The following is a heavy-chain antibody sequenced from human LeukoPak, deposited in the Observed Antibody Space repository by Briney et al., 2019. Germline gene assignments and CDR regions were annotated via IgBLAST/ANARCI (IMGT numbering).Heavy chain of an antibody. V-gene: IGHV3-30*18. Sequence: SLRLSCAASGFSFINYGMHWVRQAPGKGLEWVASISHDGSNYYYADSVKGRFTISRDNSRNTLCLQMNSLKVEDTAVFYCTKAAAGSGDYGMDVWGQGTTVTV. J-gene: IGHJ6*02. D-gene: IGHD3-10*01. CDR3: TKAAAGSGDYGMDV. CDR2: ISHDGSNY. CDR1: GFSFINYG.